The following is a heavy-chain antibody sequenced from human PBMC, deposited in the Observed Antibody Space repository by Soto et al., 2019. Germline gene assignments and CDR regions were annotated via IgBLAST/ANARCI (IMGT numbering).Heavy chain of an antibody. D-gene: IGHD5-12*01. Sequence: EVQLLESGGNLVQPGGSLRLSCAASGFSFSSYALSWVRQAPGKGLEWVSSISGSGGSTYYADSVKVRFTISRDNSKNTLYLQMNSLRAEDTAVYHCANAGAFSGYHYFDYWGLGTLVTVSS. CDR2: ISGSGGST. V-gene: IGHV3-23*01. CDR1: GFSFSSYA. CDR3: ANAGAFSGYHYFDY. J-gene: IGHJ4*02.